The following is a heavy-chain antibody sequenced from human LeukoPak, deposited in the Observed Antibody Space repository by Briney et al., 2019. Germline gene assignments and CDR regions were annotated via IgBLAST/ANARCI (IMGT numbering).Heavy chain of an antibody. V-gene: IGHV4-39*01. CDR3: ASPSKLVISRGGFDI. CDR1: GGSSSDTTYY. CDR2: IYFSET. D-gene: IGHD3-22*01. J-gene: IGHJ3*02. Sequence: KASETLSLTCTVSGGSSSDTTYYWTWIRRPPGKGLEWIASIYFSETKYNPSLKSRVTISGDTSKNQFSLKLSSVTAADTAVYYCASPSKLVISRGGFDIWGQGTVVTVSA.